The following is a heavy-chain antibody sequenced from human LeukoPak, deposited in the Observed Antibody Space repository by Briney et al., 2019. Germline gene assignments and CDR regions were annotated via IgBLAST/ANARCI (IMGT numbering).Heavy chain of an antibody. CDR2: IYYSGST. V-gene: IGHV4-59*01. J-gene: IGHJ4*02. CDR3: ARDFNVYGGNRIDY. CDR1: GGSISSYY. D-gene: IGHD4-23*01. Sequence: PSETLSLTCTVSGGSISSYYWSWIRQPPGKGLEWIGYIYYSGSTNYNPSLKSRVTISVDTSKNQFSLKLSSVTAADTAVYYCARDFNVYGGNRIDYWGQGTLVTVSS.